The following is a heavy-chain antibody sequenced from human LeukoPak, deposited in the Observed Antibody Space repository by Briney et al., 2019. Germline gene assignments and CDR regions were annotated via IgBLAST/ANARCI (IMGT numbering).Heavy chain of an antibody. CDR3: ARVPAAISVPFDY. D-gene: IGHD2-2*01. CDR2: INPNSGGT. J-gene: IGHJ4*02. Sequence: ASVKVSCKASGYTFTGYYMHWVRQAPGQGLEWMGRINPNSGGTNYAQKFQGRVTMTRDTSISTAYMELSRLRSDDTAVYYCARVPAAISVPFDYWAREPWSPSPQ. V-gene: IGHV1-2*06. CDR1: GYTFTGYY.